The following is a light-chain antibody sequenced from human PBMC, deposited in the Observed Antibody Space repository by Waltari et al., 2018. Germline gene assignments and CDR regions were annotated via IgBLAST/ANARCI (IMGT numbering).Light chain of an antibody. V-gene: IGLV2-23*02. J-gene: IGLJ2*01. CDR2: EVT. CDR1: TSDVGKYTL. CDR3: CSFAGRGFSVI. Sequence: QSALTQPASVSGSPGQSITISCPGTTSDVGKYTLSSWYKQPPGEAPKPMLYEVTKRPSGVFSRFSGSKSGNTASLTISGLQAEDEADYFCCSFAGRGFSVIFGGGTKLTVL.